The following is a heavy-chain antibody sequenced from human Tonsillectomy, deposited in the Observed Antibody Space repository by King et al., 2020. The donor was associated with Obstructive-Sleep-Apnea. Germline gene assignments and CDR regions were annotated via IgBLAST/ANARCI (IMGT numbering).Heavy chain of an antibody. J-gene: IGHJ6*02. V-gene: IGHV5-51*01. CDR2: IYPGDSDT. CDR1: GYSFSNYW. Sequence: QLVQSGAEVKKPGESLKISCKGSGYSFSNYWITWVRQMPGKGIEWMGIIYPGDSDTKYSPSFQGQVTISADKSISTAYLQWTSLKASDTAIYYCARHQLRNPYYGLDVWGQGTTVTVSS. CDR3: ARHQLRNPYYGLDV. D-gene: IGHD1-14*01.